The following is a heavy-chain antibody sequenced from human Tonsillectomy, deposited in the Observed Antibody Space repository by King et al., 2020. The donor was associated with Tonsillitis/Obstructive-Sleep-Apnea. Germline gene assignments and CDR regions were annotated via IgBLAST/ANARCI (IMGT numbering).Heavy chain of an antibody. V-gene: IGHV3-9*01. J-gene: IGHJ3*02. CDR2: ITWNSGSI. Sequence: VQLVESGGDLVQPGRSLRLSCAASGFTFDDYAMHWVRQAPGKGLEWVSGITWNSGSIGYADSVKGRFTISRDNAKNSLYLQMNSLRAEDPALYYCGKAWESTSWDAFDIWGQGTMVTVSS. CDR3: GKAWESTSWDAFDI. D-gene: IGHD6-6*01. CDR1: GFTFDDYA.